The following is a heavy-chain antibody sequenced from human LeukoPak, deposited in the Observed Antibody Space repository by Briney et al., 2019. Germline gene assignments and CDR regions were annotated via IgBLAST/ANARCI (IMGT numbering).Heavy chain of an antibody. CDR3: ARAPVELWFGELSGVDV. Sequence: SETLSLTCTVSGYSISSGYYWGWIRQPPGKGLEWIGSIYHSGSTYYNPSLKSRVTISVDTSKNQFSLKLSSVTAADTAVYYCARAPVELWFGELSGVDVWGKGTTVTISS. CDR1: GYSISSGYY. CDR2: IYHSGST. V-gene: IGHV4-38-2*02. D-gene: IGHD3-10*01. J-gene: IGHJ6*04.